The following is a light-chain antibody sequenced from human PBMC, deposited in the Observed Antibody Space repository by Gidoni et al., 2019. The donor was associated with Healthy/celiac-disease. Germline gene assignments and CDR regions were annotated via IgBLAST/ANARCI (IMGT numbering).Light chain of an antibody. CDR3: QQRSNWPPWT. CDR1: QSVSSY. CDR2: DAS. J-gene: IGKJ1*01. V-gene: IGKV3-11*01. Sequence: EIMWAQSPATLSWSAGERATLSCRARQSVSSYLAWYQQKPGHAPRLLIYDASIRATGITARLSRSGSGTASTLPSSCSATEDFAVYHCQQRSNWPPWTFGQGTKVEIK.